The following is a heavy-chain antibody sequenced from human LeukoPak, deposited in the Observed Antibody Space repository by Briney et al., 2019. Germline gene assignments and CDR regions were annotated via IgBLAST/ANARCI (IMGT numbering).Heavy chain of an antibody. CDR3: ATAYSSSSGYYYYGMDV. J-gene: IGHJ6*02. D-gene: IGHD6-6*01. V-gene: IGHV3-30*03. CDR1: GFTFSSYG. CDR2: ISYDGSNK. Sequence: GGSLRLSCAASGFTFSSYGMNWVRQAPGKGLEWVAVISYDGSNKYYADSVKGRFTISRDNSKNTLYLQMNSLRAEDTAVYYCATAYSSSSGYYYYGMDVWGQGTTVTVSS.